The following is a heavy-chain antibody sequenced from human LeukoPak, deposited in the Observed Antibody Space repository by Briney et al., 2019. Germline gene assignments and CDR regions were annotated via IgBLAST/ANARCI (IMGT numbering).Heavy chain of an antibody. CDR2: ISGSGGST. CDR3: AKVLGHRAYSSTWFDAFHI. J-gene: IGHJ3*02. D-gene: IGHD6-13*01. Sequence: PGGSLRLSCAASGFTFSSYAMSWVRQAPGKGLEWVAGISGSGGSTYYADSVKGRFTISRDNSKNTLYLQMNSLRAEDTAVYYCAKVLGHRAYSSTWFDAFHIWGQGTTVTVSS. CDR1: GFTFSSYA. V-gene: IGHV3-23*01.